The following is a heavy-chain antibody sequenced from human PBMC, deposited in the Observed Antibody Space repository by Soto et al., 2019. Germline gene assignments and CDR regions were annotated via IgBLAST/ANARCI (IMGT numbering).Heavy chain of an antibody. Sequence: GSRKISWKGSGYKFTTYWIGWGRQMPGKGMEWIAIIYPADYDSRYSAFFKGQVDSSADKSSSTAILQWTSLRAYDPAIYSCVATYGDYVDYWGQETLVTVSS. V-gene: IGHV5-51*01. CDR3: VATYGDYVDY. D-gene: IGHD4-17*01. CDR1: GYKFTTYW. CDR2: IYPADYDS. J-gene: IGHJ4*02.